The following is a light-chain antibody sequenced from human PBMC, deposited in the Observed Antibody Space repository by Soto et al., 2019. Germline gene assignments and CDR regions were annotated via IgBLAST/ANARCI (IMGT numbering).Light chain of an antibody. J-gene: IGLJ3*02. CDR1: RDDIGAYDY. V-gene: IGLV2-14*01. CDR2: EVT. Sequence: QSALTQPASVSGSPGQSITISCAGTRDDIGAYDYVSWYQQHPGNAPKLLVYEVTNRPSGVSDRFSGSKSGNTASLTISGLQAEDEADYYCSSYTSSSTGVFGGGTKLTVL. CDR3: SSYTSSSTGV.